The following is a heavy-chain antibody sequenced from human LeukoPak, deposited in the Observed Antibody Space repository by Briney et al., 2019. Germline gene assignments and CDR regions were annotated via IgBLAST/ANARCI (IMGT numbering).Heavy chain of an antibody. CDR1: GFTVSSNY. CDR3: ARGDDYGGSPFDY. J-gene: IGHJ4*02. D-gene: IGHD4-23*01. Sequence: PGGPLRLSCAASGFTVSSNYMSWVRQAPGKGLEWVSVIYSGGSTYYADSAKGRFTISRDNSKNTLYLQMNSLRAEDTAVYYCARGDDYGGSPFDYWGQGTLVTVSS. CDR2: IYSGGST. V-gene: IGHV3-66*02.